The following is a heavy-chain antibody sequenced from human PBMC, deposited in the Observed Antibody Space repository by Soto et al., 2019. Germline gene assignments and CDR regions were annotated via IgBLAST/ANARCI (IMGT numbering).Heavy chain of an antibody. V-gene: IGHV3-23*01. J-gene: IGHJ5*01. CDR3: AKGPDGSGYYHNWFDS. D-gene: IGHD3-22*01. Sequence: EVHLLESGGALVQPGGSLTLSCAASGFSFSDYAISSVRQAPGKGLEWVSSISRTGDSAYYADSVKGRFAISRDRSKNRLSLQMNSLRVEDTAVYYCAKGPDGSGYYHNWFDSWGQGTLITVSS. CDR2: ISRTGDSA. CDR1: GFSFSDYA.